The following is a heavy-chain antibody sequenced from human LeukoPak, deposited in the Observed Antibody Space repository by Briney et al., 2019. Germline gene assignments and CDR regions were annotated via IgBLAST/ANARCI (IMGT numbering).Heavy chain of an antibody. CDR1: GSTFDDYS. Sequence: GRSLRLSCAASGSTFDDYSMHWVRQAPGKGLEWVSGISWNSGSAGYADSVKGRFTISRDSAKNSLYLQMNSLRTEDTALYYCAKDRTYSAYAALDYWGQGTLVTVPS. D-gene: IGHD5-12*01. J-gene: IGHJ4*02. CDR2: ISWNSGSA. CDR3: AKDRTYSAYAALDY. V-gene: IGHV3-9*01.